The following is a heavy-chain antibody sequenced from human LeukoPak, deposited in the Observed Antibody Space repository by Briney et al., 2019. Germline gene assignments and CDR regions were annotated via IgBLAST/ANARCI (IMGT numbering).Heavy chain of an antibody. CDR2: INTNTGNP. D-gene: IGHD2-2*01. CDR1: GYTFTSYA. V-gene: IGHV7-4-1*02. Sequence: ASVKVSCKASGYTFTSYAMNWVRQAPGQGLEWMGWINTNTGNPTYAQGFTGRFVFSLDTSVSTAYLQISSLKAEDTAVYYCARVGCSSTSCYGAYYYYYMDVWGKGTTATVSS. CDR3: ARVGCSSTSCYGAYYYYYMDV. J-gene: IGHJ6*03.